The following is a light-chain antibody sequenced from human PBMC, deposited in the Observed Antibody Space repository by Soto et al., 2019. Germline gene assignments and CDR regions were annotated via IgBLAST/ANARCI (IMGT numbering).Light chain of an antibody. J-gene: IGKJ3*01. V-gene: IGKV1-33*01. CDR2: DAS. Sequence: DIEMTQSPSSLSASVGDRVTITCQASQVVNKRLNWYQQKPGKAPKLLIFDASNLETGVPSRFSGSGFGTEFTFTISSLQAEDFATYYCQQYHDLVPITFGPGTKVDIK. CDR3: QQYHDLVPIT. CDR1: QVVNKR.